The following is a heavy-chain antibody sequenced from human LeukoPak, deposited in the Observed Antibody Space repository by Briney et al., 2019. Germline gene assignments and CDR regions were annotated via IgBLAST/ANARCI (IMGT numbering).Heavy chain of an antibody. CDR2: INHSGST. J-gene: IGHJ4*02. CDR1: GGSFSGYY. Sequence: PSETLSLTCAVYGGSFSGYYWSWIRQPPGKGLEWIGEINHSGSTNYNPSLKSRVTISVDTSKNQFSLKLSSVTAANTAVYYCARHPLYDFWSGYYIGPDYWGQGTLVTVSS. V-gene: IGHV4-34*01. D-gene: IGHD3-3*01. CDR3: ARHPLYDFWSGYYIGPDY.